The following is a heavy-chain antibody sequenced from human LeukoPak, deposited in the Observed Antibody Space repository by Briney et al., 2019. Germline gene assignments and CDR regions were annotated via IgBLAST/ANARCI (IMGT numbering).Heavy chain of an antibody. CDR1: GFTLSSYS. Sequence: PGGSLRLSCAASGFTLSSYSMNWVRQAPGKGLEWVSYISSSSSTIYYADSVKGRFTISRDNAKNSLYLQMNSLRAEDTAVYYCAREVADIVVVPAAIDYWGQGTLVTVSS. D-gene: IGHD2-2*01. V-gene: IGHV3-48*04. CDR3: AREVADIVVVPAAIDY. CDR2: ISSSSSTI. J-gene: IGHJ4*02.